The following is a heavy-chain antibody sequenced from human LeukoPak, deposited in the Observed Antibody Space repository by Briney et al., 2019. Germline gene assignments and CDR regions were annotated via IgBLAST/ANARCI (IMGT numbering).Heavy chain of an antibody. Sequence: SETLSLTCAVYGVSFSGYYWSWIRQPPGKGLEWIGEIYHSGSTNYNPSLKSRVTISVDKSKNQFSLKLRSVTAADTAVYYCARKGLRSGYVPLDYWGQGTLVTVSS. V-gene: IGHV4-34*01. J-gene: IGHJ4*02. CDR2: IYHSGST. D-gene: IGHD3-3*01. CDR3: ARKGLRSGYVPLDY. CDR1: GVSFSGYY.